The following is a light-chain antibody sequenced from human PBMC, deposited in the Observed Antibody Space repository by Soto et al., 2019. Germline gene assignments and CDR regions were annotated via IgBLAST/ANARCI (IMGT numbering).Light chain of an antibody. J-gene: IGKJ4*01. V-gene: IGKV3-15*01. CDR1: QSVYGS. CDR3: QEYKYWPLT. Sequence: EVVMTQSPVTLSVSPGERATLSCSASQSVYGSLAWYQQKPGQAPRLLIHGASNRATDIPARFSGSGSGTEFSLPINGLQSDDFAVYYCQEYKYWPLTFGGGTKVEIK. CDR2: GAS.